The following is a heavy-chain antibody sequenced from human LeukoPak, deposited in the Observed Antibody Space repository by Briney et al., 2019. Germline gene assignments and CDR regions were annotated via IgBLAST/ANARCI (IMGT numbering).Heavy chain of an antibody. D-gene: IGHD3-10*01. CDR2: ISIYTGNT. CDR3: ARDYGSGSYSLYYYGLDV. J-gene: IGHJ6*02. Sequence: GASVKVSCKTSGYTFSNYAIGWVRQAPGQGLEWMGWISIYTGNTKYAQKFQGRVTMTTETSTSTAFMELRSLESDDPAVYYCARDYGSGSYSLYYYGLDVWGQGTTVTVSS. CDR1: GYTFSNYA. V-gene: IGHV1-18*01.